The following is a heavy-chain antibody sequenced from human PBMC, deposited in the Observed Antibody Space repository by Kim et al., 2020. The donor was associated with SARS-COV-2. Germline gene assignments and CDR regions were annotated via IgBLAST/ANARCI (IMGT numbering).Heavy chain of an antibody. CDR2: IIHRGST. J-gene: IGHJ4*02. D-gene: IGHD3-3*01. Sequence: SETLSLTCAVYGESFSAYFWTWIRQPPGKGLEWIGEIIHRGSTNYNPSLKSRVHITVDKTKNQFSLQLTSMPAADKAICYCVRDRCFGRFTPPFDYWGQGSLVTVSS. V-gene: IGHV4-34*12. CDR3: VRDRCFGRFTPPFDY. CDR1: GESFSAYF.